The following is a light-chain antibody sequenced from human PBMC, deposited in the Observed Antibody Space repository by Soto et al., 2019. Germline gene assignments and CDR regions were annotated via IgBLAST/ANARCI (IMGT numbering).Light chain of an antibody. CDR2: GST. Sequence: EIVWTQSPGTLSLSPGERATLSCRASQSVSSSYLAWYQQKPGQAPRLLIYGSTSRATGVPDRLSGSGSGTDFTLTISRLEPEDFAVYFCQQYGSSPSTFGQGTKVEIK. CDR3: QQYGSSPST. J-gene: IGKJ1*01. CDR1: QSVSSSY. V-gene: IGKV3-20*01.